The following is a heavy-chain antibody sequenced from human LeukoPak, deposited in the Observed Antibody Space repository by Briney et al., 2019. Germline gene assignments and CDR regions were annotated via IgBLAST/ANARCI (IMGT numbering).Heavy chain of an antibody. CDR1: GGSFSGYY. V-gene: IGHV4-34*01. D-gene: IGHD3-10*01. Sequence: SETLSLTCAVYGGSFSGYYWSWIRQPPGKGLEWIGVINHSGSTNYNPSLKSRVTISVDTSKNQFSLKLSSVTAADTAVYYCARAPSYYYGSRFDPWGQGTLVTVSS. CDR3: ARAPSYYYGSRFDP. CDR2: INHSGST. J-gene: IGHJ5*02.